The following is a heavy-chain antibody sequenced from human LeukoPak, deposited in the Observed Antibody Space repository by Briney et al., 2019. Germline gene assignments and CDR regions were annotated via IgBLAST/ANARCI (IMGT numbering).Heavy chain of an antibody. D-gene: IGHD6-13*01. Sequence: SETLSLTCTVSGYSISSGYYWGWIRQPPGQGLEWIGSIYHSGSTYYNPSLKSRVTISVDTSKNQFPLKLSSLTAADTAVYYCARGVVAAAGRTFDFWGQGTLVTVSS. V-gene: IGHV4-38-2*02. J-gene: IGHJ4*02. CDR2: IYHSGST. CDR3: ARGVVAAAGRTFDF. CDR1: GYSISSGYY.